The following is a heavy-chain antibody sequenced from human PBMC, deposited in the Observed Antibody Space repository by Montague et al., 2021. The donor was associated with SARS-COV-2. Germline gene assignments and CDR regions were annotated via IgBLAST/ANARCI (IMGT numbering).Heavy chain of an antibody. V-gene: IGHV4-59*01. Sequence: SETLSLTCTASGGSIGAYYWSWIRQPPGKGLEWIGYIDNSGSTNHNPSPESRVTMSVDTSKNQFSLKLNSVTAADTAVYYCARHGGNDAFDIWGRGTMVTVSS. D-gene: IGHD4-23*01. CDR3: ARHGGNDAFDI. J-gene: IGHJ3*02. CDR2: IDNSGST. CDR1: GGSIGAYY.